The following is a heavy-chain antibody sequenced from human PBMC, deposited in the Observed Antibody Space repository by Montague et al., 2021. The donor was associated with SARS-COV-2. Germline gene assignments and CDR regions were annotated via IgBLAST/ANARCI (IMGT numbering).Heavy chain of an antibody. CDR2: IYYSGST. J-gene: IGHJ6*02. D-gene: IGHD3-22*01. CDR1: GGSISSSSYY. CDR3: ARDTRITMIVVVQGYGMDV. Sequence: SETLSLTCTVSGGSISSSSYYWGWIRQPPGKGLEWIGSIYYSGSTCYNPSLKSRVTISVDTSKNQFSLKLSSVTAADTAVYYCARDTRITMIVVVQGYGMDVWGQGTTVTVSS. V-gene: IGHV4-39*07.